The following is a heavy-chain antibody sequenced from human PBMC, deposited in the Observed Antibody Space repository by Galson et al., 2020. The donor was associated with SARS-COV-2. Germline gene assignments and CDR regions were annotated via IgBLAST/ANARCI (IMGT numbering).Heavy chain of an antibody. D-gene: IGHD6-13*01. J-gene: IGHJ5*02. CDR3: ARGRYSSSWYGPRNWFDP. CDR1: GGSFSGYY. V-gene: IGHV4-34*01. Sequence: SETLSLTCAVYGGSFSGYYWSWIRQPPGKGLEWIGEINHSGSTNYNPSLMSRVTISVDTSKNQFSLKLSSVTAADTAVYYCARGRYSSSWYGPRNWFDPWGQGTLVTVSS. CDR2: INHSGST.